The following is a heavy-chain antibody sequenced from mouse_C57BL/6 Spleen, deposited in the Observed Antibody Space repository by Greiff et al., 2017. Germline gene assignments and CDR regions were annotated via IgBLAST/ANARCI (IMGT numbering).Heavy chain of an antibody. V-gene: IGHV14-4*01. J-gene: IGHJ1*03. CDR1: GFNIKDDY. D-gene: IGHD1-1*01. CDR2: IDPENGDT. Sequence: VQLQQSGAELVRPGASVKLSCTASGFNIKDDYMHWVKQRPEQGLEWIGWIDPENGDTEYASKFQGKATIKADPSSNTAYLQLSSLTSEDTAVYYCTTGNTTVVATPLYWYYDVWGTGTTVTVSS. CDR3: TTGNTTVVATPLYWYYDV.